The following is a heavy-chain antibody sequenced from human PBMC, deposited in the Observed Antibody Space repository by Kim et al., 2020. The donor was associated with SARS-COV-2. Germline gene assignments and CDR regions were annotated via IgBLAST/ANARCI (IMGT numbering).Heavy chain of an antibody. Sequence: ASVKVSCKASGYTFTSYAMHWVRQAPGHRLEWMGWINAGNGNTKYSQKFQGRVTITRDTSASTAYMELSSLRSEDTAVYYCARDGEPDGSGSYPYYYYYGMDVWGQGTTVTVSS. J-gene: IGHJ6*02. CDR3: ARDGEPDGSGSYPYYYYYGMDV. D-gene: IGHD3-10*01. V-gene: IGHV1-3*01. CDR2: INAGNGNT. CDR1: GYTFTSYA.